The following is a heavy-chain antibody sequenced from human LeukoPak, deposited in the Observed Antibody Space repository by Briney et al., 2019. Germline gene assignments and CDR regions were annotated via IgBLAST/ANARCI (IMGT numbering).Heavy chain of an antibody. Sequence: GGSLRLSCAASGFTVSNNYMSWVRQAPGKGLEWVSVIYSGGSTYYADSVKGRFTISRDNSKNTLYLQMGSLRAEDMAVYYCARDSYSSSWFDAFDIWGQGTMVTVSS. CDR3: ARDSYSSSWFDAFDI. CDR1: GFTVSNNY. V-gene: IGHV3-66*01. CDR2: IYSGGST. J-gene: IGHJ3*02. D-gene: IGHD6-13*01.